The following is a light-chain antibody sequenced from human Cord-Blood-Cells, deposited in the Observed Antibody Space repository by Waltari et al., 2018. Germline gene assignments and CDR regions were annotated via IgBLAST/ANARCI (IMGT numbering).Light chain of an antibody. CDR1: QSISSY. J-gene: IGKJ1*01. CDR3: QQSYSTPRT. CDR2: AAS. Sequence: TQSPSSLSASVGDRVTITCRASQSISSYLNWYQQKPGKAPKPLIYAASSLQSGVPSRFSGSGSGTDFTLTISSLQPEDFATYYCQQSYSTPRTFGQGTKVEIK. V-gene: IGKV1-39*01.